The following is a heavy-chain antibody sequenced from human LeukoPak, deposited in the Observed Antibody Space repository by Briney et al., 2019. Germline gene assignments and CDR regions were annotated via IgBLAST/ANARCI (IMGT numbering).Heavy chain of an antibody. J-gene: IGHJ5*02. V-gene: IGHV3-21*01. CDR3: ARDCSGGSCYTRGWFDP. Sequence: NPGGSLRLSCAASGFTFSSYSMNWVRQAPGKGLEWVSSISSSSSYIYYADSVKGRFTISRDNAKNSLYLQMNSLRAEDTAVYYCARDCSGGSCYTRGWFDPWGQGTLVTVSS. D-gene: IGHD2-15*01. CDR1: GFTFSSYS. CDR2: ISSSSSYI.